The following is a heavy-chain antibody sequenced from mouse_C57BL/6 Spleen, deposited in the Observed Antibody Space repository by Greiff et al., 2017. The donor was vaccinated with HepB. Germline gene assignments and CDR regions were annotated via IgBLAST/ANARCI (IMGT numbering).Heavy chain of an antibody. CDR2: IYPGSGST. D-gene: IGHD2-5*01. CDR1: GYTFTSYW. CDR3: ARGLYYSNSGFAY. V-gene: IGHV1-55*01. Sequence: QVQLQQSGAELVKPGASVKMSCKASGYTFTSYWITWVKQRPGQGLEWIGDIYPGSGSTNYNEKFKSKATLTVDTSSSTAYMQLSSLTSEDSAVYYCARGLYYSNSGFAYWGQGTLVTVSA. J-gene: IGHJ3*01.